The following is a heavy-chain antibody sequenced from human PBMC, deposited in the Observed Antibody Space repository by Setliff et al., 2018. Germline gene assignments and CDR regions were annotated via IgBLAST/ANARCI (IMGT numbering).Heavy chain of an antibody. CDR2: VFHSGTT. V-gene: IGHV4-39*07. CDR1: GGFINDTNYY. J-gene: IGHJ5*02. Sequence: PSETLSLTCTVSGGFINDTNYYWGWIRQPPGRGLEWIGSVFHSGTTYYSPSLESRVTMSVDTSKRQFSLKVTSVTAADTAVYYCARSLYCVTTNCHFWFDPWGPGTLVTVSS. D-gene: IGHD2-2*01. CDR3: ARSLYCVTTNCHFWFDP.